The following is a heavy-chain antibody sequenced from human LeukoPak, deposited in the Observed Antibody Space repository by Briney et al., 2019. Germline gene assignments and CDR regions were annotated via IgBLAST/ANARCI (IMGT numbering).Heavy chain of an antibody. Sequence: PGGSLRLSCAASGFTFSSYEMNWVRQAPGKGLEWVSYISSSSSTIYYADSVKGRFTISRDNAKNSLYLQMNSLRAEDTAVYYCARDGATYYYGSGSYTHYYMDVWGKGTTVTVSS. J-gene: IGHJ6*03. D-gene: IGHD3-10*01. CDR2: ISSSSSTI. CDR1: GFTFSSYE. V-gene: IGHV3-48*03. CDR3: ARDGATYYYGSGSYTHYYMDV.